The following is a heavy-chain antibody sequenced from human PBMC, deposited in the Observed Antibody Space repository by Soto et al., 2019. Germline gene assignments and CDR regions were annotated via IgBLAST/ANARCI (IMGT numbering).Heavy chain of an antibody. J-gene: IGHJ6*02. CDR1: EFTFSSYA. CDR2: ISFDGRKE. CDR3: ARPIPRWSYHYGMDV. V-gene: IGHV3-30*03. Sequence: QLVESGGRGVQPGRSLRLSCEASEFTFSSYAMHWVRQAPGRGLEWVALISFDGRKEYYADSAKGRFTVSRDNSRSMVYFQMDSLRPDDTAIYYCARPIPRWSYHYGMDVWGQGTTVTVSS. D-gene: IGHD2-15*01.